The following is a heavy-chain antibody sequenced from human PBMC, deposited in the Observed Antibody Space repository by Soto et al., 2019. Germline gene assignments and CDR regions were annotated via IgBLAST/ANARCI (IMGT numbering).Heavy chain of an antibody. CDR1: GDTFNNYA. D-gene: IGHD6-13*01. CDR3: ARDRFDYPGIAAAREKGDAFDI. CDR2: IIPNFNAA. Sequence: EASVKVSCKASGDTFNNYAISWVRQAPGQGLEWVGGIIPNFNAANSAQKFQGRVTITADESTSTVYMELSRLRSDDTAVYYCARDRFDYPGIAAAREKGDAFDIWGQGTMVTVSS. V-gene: IGHV1-69*13. J-gene: IGHJ3*02.